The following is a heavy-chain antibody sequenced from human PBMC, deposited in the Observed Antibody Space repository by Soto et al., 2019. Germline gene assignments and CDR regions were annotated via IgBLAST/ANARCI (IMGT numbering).Heavy chain of an antibody. CDR2: IVVGSGNT. J-gene: IGHJ6*02. CDR3: AASYYYDSSGYYLLHYYYYYGMDV. D-gene: IGHD3-22*01. Sequence: VSCKASGFTFTSSAVQWVRQARGQRLEWIGWIVVGSGNTNYAQKFQERVTITRDMSTSTAYMELSSLRSEDTAVYYCAASYYYDSSGYYLLHYYYYYGMDVWGQGTTVTVSS. CDR1: GFTFTSSA. V-gene: IGHV1-58*01.